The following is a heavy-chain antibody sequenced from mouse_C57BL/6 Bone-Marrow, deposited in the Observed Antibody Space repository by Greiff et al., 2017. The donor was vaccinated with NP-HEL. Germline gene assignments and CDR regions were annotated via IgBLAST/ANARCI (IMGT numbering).Heavy chain of an antibody. CDR1: GYTFTNYM. Sequence: QVQLQQSGAELVRPGTSVKVSCKASGYTFTNYMIQWVKQRPGQGLEWIGFINPGSGGTNYNEKFKGKATLTADKSSSTAYMELSSLTSEDSAVYFCAKYDYEGYFDVWGTGTTVTVSS. CDR3: AKYDYEGYFDV. CDR2: INPGSGGT. J-gene: IGHJ1*03. V-gene: IGHV1-54*01. D-gene: IGHD2-4*01.